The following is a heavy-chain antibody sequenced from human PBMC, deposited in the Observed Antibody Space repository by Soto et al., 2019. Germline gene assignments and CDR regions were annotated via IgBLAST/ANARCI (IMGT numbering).Heavy chain of an antibody. Sequence: QVKLQESGPGLVTPSGTLSLTCAVSSGSISSSNWWSWVRQPPGKGLEWIGEIYHSGSTNYNPSPKSRVTKSVDKYKNPFSLKLSSGTGADTAVYYCAGNYCSVGSCYSGGRYAFDICGQGTMVTVSS. D-gene: IGHD2-15*01. CDR2: IYHSGST. V-gene: IGHV4-4*02. J-gene: IGHJ3*02. CDR1: SGSISSSNW. CDR3: AGNYCSVGSCYSGGRYAFDI.